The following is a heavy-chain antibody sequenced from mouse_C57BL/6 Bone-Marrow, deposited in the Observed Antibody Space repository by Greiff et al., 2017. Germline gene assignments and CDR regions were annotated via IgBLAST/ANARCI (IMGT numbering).Heavy chain of an antibody. Sequence: QVQLQQPGAELVRPGTSVKLSCKASGYTFTSYWMHWVKQRPGQGLEWIGVIDPSDSYTNYNQKFKGKATLTVDTSSSTAYMRLSSLTSADSAVYYCARDYYGSSYYVYWYFEVWGTGTTVTVSS. CDR3: ARDYYGSSYYVYWYFEV. CDR1: GYTFTSYW. D-gene: IGHD1-1*01. CDR2: IDPSDSYT. J-gene: IGHJ1*03. V-gene: IGHV1-59*01.